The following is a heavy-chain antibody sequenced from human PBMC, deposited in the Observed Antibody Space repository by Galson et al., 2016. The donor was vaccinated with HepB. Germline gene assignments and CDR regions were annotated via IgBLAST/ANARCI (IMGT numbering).Heavy chain of an antibody. V-gene: IGHV3-NL1*01. D-gene: IGHD1-7*01. J-gene: IGHJ5*02. CDR3: ARDPGISGTT. CDR2: IYSGGST. CDR1: GFTFSGYG. Sequence: SLRLSCAASGFTFSGYGMHWVRQAPGKGLEWVSTIYSGGSTFYTDSVQGRFTIYRHNSKNTLYLQMDTLRPEDTAVYYCARDPGISGTTWGQGILVTVSS.